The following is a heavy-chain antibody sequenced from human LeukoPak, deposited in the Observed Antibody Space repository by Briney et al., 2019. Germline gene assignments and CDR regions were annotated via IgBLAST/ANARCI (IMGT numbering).Heavy chain of an antibody. CDR3: ARAYNYGSGSYSAFAY. D-gene: IGHD3-10*01. J-gene: IGHJ4*02. Sequence: SETLSLTCTVSGGSISSYFWSCIRQPPGQGLEWIGYVYYSGSANYNYNPSLNSRVTLSVYTSKNHLSLKLSSVTSADTAVYYCARAYNYGSGSYSAFAYWGQGALVTVSS. CDR2: VYYSGSA. V-gene: IGHV4-59*01. CDR1: GGSISSYF.